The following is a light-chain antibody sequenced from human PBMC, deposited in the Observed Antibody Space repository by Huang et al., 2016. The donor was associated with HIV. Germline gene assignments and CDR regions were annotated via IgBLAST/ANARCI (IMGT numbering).Light chain of an antibody. CDR2: GAS. CDR1: KNITNNY. J-gene: IGKJ4*01. V-gene: IGKV3-20*01. CDR3: QQYLSSPLT. Sequence: DIVSTQSPGTLSLSPGARAALSCIASKNITNNYLDCYQQRSGQAPRLLIYGASNRAMGIPDRFSGSGSGTDFTLIINRLEPQDSAVYYCQQYLSSPLTFGGGTNVEIK.